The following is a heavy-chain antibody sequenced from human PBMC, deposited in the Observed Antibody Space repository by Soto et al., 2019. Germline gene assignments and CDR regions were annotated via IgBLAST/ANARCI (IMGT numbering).Heavy chain of an antibody. J-gene: IGHJ3*02. CDR3: ARDWRTYYDSSGYPRDAFDI. D-gene: IGHD3-22*01. V-gene: IGHV1-69*13. CDR1: GGTFSSYA. CDR2: IIPIFGTA. Sequence: ASVKVSCKASGGTFSSYAISWVRQAPGQGLKWMGGIIPIFGTANYAQKFQGRVTITADESTSTAYMELSSLRSEDTAVYYCARDWRTYYDSSGYPRDAFDIWGQGTMVTVSS.